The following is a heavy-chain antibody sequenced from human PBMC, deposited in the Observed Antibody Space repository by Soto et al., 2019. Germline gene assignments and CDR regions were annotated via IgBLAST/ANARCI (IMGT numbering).Heavy chain of an antibody. D-gene: IGHD6-6*01. CDR3: GKRWTSSEPDY. V-gene: IGHV3-64D*08. J-gene: IGHJ4*02. Sequence: GGSLRLSCVASGFTFSSYSMHWVRQTPGKRLEYVSATSADGAVTYYVDSAKGRFTSSRDNSKNTLYLQMGSLRPEDTAIYYCGKRWTSSEPDYWGQGTLVTVSS. CDR2: TSADGAVT. CDR1: GFTFSSYS.